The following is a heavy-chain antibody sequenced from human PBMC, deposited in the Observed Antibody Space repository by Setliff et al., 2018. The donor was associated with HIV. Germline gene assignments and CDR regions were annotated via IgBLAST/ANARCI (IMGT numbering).Heavy chain of an antibody. D-gene: IGHD6-6*01. CDR2: ISTYSGHT. CDR1: GFTFTSYG. Sequence: ASVKVSCKTSGFTFTSYGITWVRQAPGQGLEWMGWISTYSGHTNYAQKLQGRVNITTDTSTSTAYMELRSLRSDDTAVYYCARVLWPYSSSRFDYWGQGTLVTVS. V-gene: IGHV1-18*01. J-gene: IGHJ4*02. CDR3: ARVLWPYSSSRFDY.